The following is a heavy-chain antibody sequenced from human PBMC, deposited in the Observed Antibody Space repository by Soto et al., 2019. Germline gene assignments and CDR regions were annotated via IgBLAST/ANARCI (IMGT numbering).Heavy chain of an antibody. D-gene: IGHD2-2*02. CDR3: AREIVVAPAAIPHYGMDV. V-gene: IGHV1-18*01. CDR1: GYTFTSYG. J-gene: IGHJ6*02. CDR2: ISAYNGNT. Sequence: ASVKVSCKASGYTFTSYGISWVRQAPGQGLEWMGWISAYNGNTNYAQKLQGRVTMTTDTSTSTAYMELRSLRSDDTAVYYCAREIVVAPAAIPHYGMDVWGQGTTVTVSS.